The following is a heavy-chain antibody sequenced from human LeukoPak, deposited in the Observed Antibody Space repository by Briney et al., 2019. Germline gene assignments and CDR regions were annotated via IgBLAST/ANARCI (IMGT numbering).Heavy chain of an antibody. CDR2: IYYSGST. J-gene: IGHJ6*02. CDR3: AREYGDSRGDYYYGMDV. CDR1: GGSISSYY. V-gene: IGHV4-59*01. D-gene: IGHD4-17*01. Sequence: PSETLSLTCTVSGGSISSYYWSWTRQPPGKGLEWIGYIYYSGSTNYNPSLKSRVTISVDTSKNQFSLKLSSVTAADTAVYYCAREYGDSRGDYYYGMDVWGQGTTVTVSS.